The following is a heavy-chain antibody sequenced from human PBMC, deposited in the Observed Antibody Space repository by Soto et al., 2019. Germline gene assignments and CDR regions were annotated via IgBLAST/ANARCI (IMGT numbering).Heavy chain of an antibody. Sequence: ASVKVSCKVFGYTFSEWSIHWVRQAPGGGLEWMGGFDPEDGETIYAQKFQGRVTMTEDTSTDTAYMELSNLRSEDTAVYYCAPQAGYCTNGICYRGGDWLDPWGQGTLVTVSS. D-gene: IGHD2-8*01. CDR3: APQAGYCTNGICYRGGDWLDP. V-gene: IGHV1-24*01. CDR2: FDPEDGET. CDR1: GYTFSEWS. J-gene: IGHJ5*02.